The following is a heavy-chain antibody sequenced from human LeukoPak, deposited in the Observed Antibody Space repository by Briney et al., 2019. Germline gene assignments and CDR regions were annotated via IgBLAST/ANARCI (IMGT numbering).Heavy chain of an antibody. Sequence: GESLKISCQGSGYSFTNYWIGWVRQMPGKGLEWMGIIYPTDSDTRYSPSFQGQVIISADKSITTAYLQWSSLKASDTATYYCARRDRYSSSWSFDYWGQGTLVTVSS. CDR1: GYSFTNYW. J-gene: IGHJ4*02. CDR2: IYPTDSDT. V-gene: IGHV5-51*01. CDR3: ARRDRYSSSWSFDY. D-gene: IGHD6-13*01.